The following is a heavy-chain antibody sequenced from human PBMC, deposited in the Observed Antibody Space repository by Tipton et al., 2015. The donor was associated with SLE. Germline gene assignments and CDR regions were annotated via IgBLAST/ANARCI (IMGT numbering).Heavy chain of an antibody. CDR3: AREPVYYYYYVDV. CDR2: IYDSGSA. J-gene: IGHJ6*03. V-gene: IGHV4-31*03. Sequence: TLSLTCTVSGGSISSGGYYWGWIRRLPGKGLEWIGHIYDSGSAFYNPSLRSRITISLGMSDNQFSLKLSSVTAADTAVYYCAREPVYYYYYVDVWGKGTTVTVSS. CDR1: GGSISSGGYY.